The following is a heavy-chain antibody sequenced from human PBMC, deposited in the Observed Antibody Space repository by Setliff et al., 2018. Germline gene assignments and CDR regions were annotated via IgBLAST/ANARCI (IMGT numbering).Heavy chain of an antibody. CDR3: ARQVDTPMAPIDY. V-gene: IGHV4-59*08. J-gene: IGHJ4*02. Sequence: SETLSLTCTVSGGPFSGASIWSWTRQPPGKGLEFIGYVYHSGSTEYNPSLKSRVTMSIDASKNQLSLKLSSVTAADSAIYYCARQVDTPMAPIDYWGQGTLVTVSS. CDR2: VYHSGST. CDR1: GGPFSGAS. D-gene: IGHD5-18*01.